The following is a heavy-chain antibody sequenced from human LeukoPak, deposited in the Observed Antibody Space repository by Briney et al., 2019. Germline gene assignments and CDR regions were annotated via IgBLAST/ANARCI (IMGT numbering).Heavy chain of an antibody. Sequence: SETLSLTCTVSGGSIGRSSYYWSWIRQPPGKGLEWIGYIYYSGSTNHNPSLKSRVAISIDTSKNQFSLSLSSVTAADTAVYYCARHYYDGSSYYHLDYWGQGTLVTVSS. J-gene: IGHJ4*02. CDR3: ARHYYDGSSYYHLDY. D-gene: IGHD3-22*01. V-gene: IGHV4-61*05. CDR1: GGSIGRSSYY. CDR2: IYYSGST.